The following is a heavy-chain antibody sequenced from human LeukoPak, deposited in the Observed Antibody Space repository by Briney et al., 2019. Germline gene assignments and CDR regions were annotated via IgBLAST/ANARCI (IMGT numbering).Heavy chain of an antibody. V-gene: IGHV4-30-4*01. D-gene: IGHD4-17*01. CDR2: IYYSGST. Sequence: PSQTLSLTCSVSGGSISGGDYYWGWIRQPPGKGLEWIGYIYYSGSTYYNPSLKSRLTMSVDTSKNQFSLKLSSVTAADTAVYYCARFTVTTGSFGYWGQGTLVTVSS. CDR3: ARFTVTTGSFGY. CDR1: GGSISGGDYY. J-gene: IGHJ4*02.